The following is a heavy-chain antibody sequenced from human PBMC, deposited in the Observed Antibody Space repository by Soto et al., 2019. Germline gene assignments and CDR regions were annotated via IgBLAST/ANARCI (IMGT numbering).Heavy chain of an antibody. Sequence: GGSLRLSCAASGFTVSSNYMSWVRQAPGKGLEWVSVIYSGGSTYYADSVKGRFTISRDNSKNTLYLQMNSLRAEDTAVYYCASSPEDLTNTMVRGVIDYWGQGTLVTVSS. J-gene: IGHJ4*02. CDR2: IYSGGST. CDR1: GFTVSSNY. D-gene: IGHD3-10*01. V-gene: IGHV3-66*01. CDR3: ASSPEDLTNTMVRGVIDY.